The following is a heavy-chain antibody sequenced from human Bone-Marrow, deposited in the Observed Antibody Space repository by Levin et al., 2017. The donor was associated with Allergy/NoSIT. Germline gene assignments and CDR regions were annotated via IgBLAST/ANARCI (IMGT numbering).Heavy chain of an antibody. CDR3: TADLPQSSGFSNDY. V-gene: IGHV3-15*07. CDR2: IKRRIESEAT. J-gene: IGHJ4*02. Sequence: NPGGSLRLSCAASGFSLSDAWMNWVRQAPGKGLEWVARIKRRIESEATDYAAPVRGRFTISRDDSKNTLFLQMHNLQTEDTAVYYCTADLPQSSGFSNDYWGQGTLVTVSS. D-gene: IGHD3-22*01. CDR1: GFSLSDAW.